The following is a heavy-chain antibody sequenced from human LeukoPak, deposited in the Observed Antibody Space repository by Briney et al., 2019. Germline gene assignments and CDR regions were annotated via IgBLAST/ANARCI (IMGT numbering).Heavy chain of an antibody. CDR3: AREAQLVMTAEYTEYYYMDV. J-gene: IGHJ6*03. D-gene: IGHD2-21*02. V-gene: IGHV6-1*01. CDR2: TYYRSKWYN. CDR1: GDSVSSNSAA. Sequence: SQTLSLTCAISGDSVSSNSAAWNWIRQSPSRGPEWLGRTYYRSKWYNDYAVYVKSRITINTDTSKNQFSLQLNSVTPEDTAVYYCAREAQLVMTAEYTEYYYMDVWGKGTTVTISS.